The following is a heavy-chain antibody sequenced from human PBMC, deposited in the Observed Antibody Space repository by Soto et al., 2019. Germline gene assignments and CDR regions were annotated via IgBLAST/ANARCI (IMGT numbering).Heavy chain of an antibody. V-gene: IGHV3-74*01. D-gene: IGHD6-6*01. CDR1: GFTVSGYW. CDR3: AITYSSSSVAFDY. CDR2: INVDGSRT. J-gene: IGHJ4*02. Sequence: EGQLVESGGGLIQPGGSLRLSCAASGFTVSGYWMHWVRRAPGRGRVWVSRINVDGSRTSYADSVKGRFTISRDNAKNTVYLQMNSLRAEDTAVYYCAITYSSSSVAFDYWGQGTLVTVSS.